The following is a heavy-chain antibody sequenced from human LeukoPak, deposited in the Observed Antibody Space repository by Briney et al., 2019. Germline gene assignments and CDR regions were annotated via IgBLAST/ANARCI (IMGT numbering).Heavy chain of an antibody. CDR2: ISWNSGSI. CDR3: AKDEFVASDFTGAFDI. J-gene: IGHJ3*02. Sequence: GGSLRLSCAASGFTFDDYAMHWVRQAPGKGLEWVSGISWNSGSIDYADSVKVRFTISRDNAKNSLYLQMNSLRAEDMALYYCAKDEFVASDFTGAFDIWGQGTMVTVSS. D-gene: IGHD2-8*02. V-gene: IGHV3-9*03. CDR1: GFTFDDYA.